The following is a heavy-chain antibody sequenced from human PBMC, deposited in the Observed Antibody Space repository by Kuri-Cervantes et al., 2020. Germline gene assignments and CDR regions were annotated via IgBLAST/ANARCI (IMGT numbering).Heavy chain of an antibody. CDR3: ARHDVHTAMVPNWFDP. J-gene: IGHJ5*02. CDR2: IYYSGST. CDR1: GGSISSSSYY. Sequence: GSLRLSCTVAGGSISSSSYYWGWSRQPPGKGLECIGSIYYSGSTYYNPSLKSRFTISVDTSKNQFSLKLRSVTAADSAVYYCARHDVHTAMVPNWFDPWGQGTLVTVSS. D-gene: IGHD5-18*01. V-gene: IGHV4-39*01.